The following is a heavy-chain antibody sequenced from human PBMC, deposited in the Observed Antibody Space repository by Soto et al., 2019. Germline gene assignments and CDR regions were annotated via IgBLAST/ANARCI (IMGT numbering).Heavy chain of an antibody. CDR1: GYTFTSYD. CDR2: MNPNSGNK. J-gene: IGHJ3*02. Sequence: QVPLVQSGAEVKKPGASVKVSCKASGYTFTSYDINWVRQATGQGLEWMGWMNPNSGNKGYAQKFQGRATMTRNTSISTAYMELSSLRSEDTAVYYCAVYGDYIPDAFDIWGQGTMVTVSS. D-gene: IGHD4-17*01. CDR3: AVYGDYIPDAFDI. V-gene: IGHV1-8*01.